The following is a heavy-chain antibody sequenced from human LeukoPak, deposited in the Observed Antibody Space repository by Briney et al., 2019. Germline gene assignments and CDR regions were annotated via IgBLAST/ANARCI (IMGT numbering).Heavy chain of an antibody. CDR3: ATTLLRASTYMDV. CDR2: ISGSCGST. J-gene: IGHJ6*03. V-gene: IGHV3-23*01. CDR1: GFTFSSYV. D-gene: IGHD1-1*01. Sequence: GGSLRLSCAASGFTFSSYVMSWVRQAPGKGLEWVSGISGSCGSTYYADSVKGRFTISRDNSKNTLYLQMNSLGAEDTAVYYCATTLLRASTYMDVWGKGTTVTVSS.